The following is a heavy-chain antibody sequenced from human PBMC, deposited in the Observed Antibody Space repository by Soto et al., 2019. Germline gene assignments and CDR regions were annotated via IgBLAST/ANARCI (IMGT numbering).Heavy chain of an antibody. CDR2: IYPGDSDS. Sequence: GETLKISCRASGYSFTTYWFGWVRQLPGKGPEWMGIIYPGDSDSRYSPSFQGQVTISADKSISTAYLQWSSLKASDTAMYYCVRHVSAWYGDYWGQGTLVTVSS. CDR1: GYSFTTYW. J-gene: IGHJ4*02. V-gene: IGHV5-51*01. CDR3: VRHVSAWYGDY. D-gene: IGHD6-19*01.